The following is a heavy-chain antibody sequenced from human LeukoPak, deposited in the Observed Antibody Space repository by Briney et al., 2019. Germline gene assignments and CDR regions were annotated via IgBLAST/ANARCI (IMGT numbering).Heavy chain of an antibody. V-gene: IGHV1-2*02. CDR2: IDPNSGGT. Sequence: ASVKVSCKASGYTFTDYYIHWVRQAPGQGLEWMGWIDPNSGGTNYAQKFQGRLTLTRETSITTAYMELSRLRSDDTAVYYCARDGVVRGVIVYWGQGTLVTVSS. D-gene: IGHD3-10*01. CDR3: ARDGVVRGVIVY. CDR1: GYTFTDYY. J-gene: IGHJ4*02.